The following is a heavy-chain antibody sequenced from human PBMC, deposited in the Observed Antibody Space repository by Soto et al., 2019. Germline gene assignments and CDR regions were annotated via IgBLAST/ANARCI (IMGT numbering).Heavy chain of an antibody. V-gene: IGHV3-23*01. CDR2: ISGSGASP. CDR3: AKARCSTTNCYVPDY. J-gene: IGHJ4*02. D-gene: IGHD2-2*01. Sequence: EVQLLESGGGLVQPGGSLRLSCAASGFTFSTYTMSWVRRAPGKGLEWVSAISGSGASPSYADSVQGRFTISRDNPKRTLYLQMNNLRAEDMAVYYCAKARCSTTNCYVPDYWGQGTLVTVSS. CDR1: GFTFSTYT.